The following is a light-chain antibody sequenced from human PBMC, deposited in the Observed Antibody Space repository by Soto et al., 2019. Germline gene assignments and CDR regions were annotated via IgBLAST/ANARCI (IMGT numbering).Light chain of an antibody. CDR3: QQYDLYSA. J-gene: IGKJ1*01. Sequence: DIQMTQSPSTLSASVGDRVTITCRASQNIKSHLAWYQQKPGKAPKLLIYTASSLQSGVPSRFSGSGSGTEFTLTSSSLQPDDFATFYCQQYDLYSAFGQGTKVEIK. CDR2: TAS. CDR1: QNIKSH. V-gene: IGKV1-5*03.